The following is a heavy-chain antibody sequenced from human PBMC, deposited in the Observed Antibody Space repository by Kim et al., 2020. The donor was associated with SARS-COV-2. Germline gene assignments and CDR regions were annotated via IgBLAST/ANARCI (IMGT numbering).Heavy chain of an antibody. CDR1: GYTFTSYD. CDR2: MNPNSGNT. J-gene: IGHJ5*02. D-gene: IGHD3-3*01. V-gene: IGHV1-8*01. CDR3: ARAPRALGFWSGYYENWFDP. Sequence: ASVKVSCKASGYTFTSYDINWVRQATGQGLEWMGWMNPNSGNTGYAQKFQGRVTMTRNTSISTAYMELSSLRSEDTAVYYCARAPRALGFWSGYYENWFDPWGQETLVTVSS.